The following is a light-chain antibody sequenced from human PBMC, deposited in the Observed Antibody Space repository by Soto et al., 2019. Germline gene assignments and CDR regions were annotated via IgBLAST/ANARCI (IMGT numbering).Light chain of an antibody. CDR1: ASNIGSKT. Sequence: QSVLTQPPSASGTPGQRVSISCSGSASNIGSKTVDWYQQLPGTAPQLLFHRNFQRPSGVPARFSASTSGTSASLAITALQSEDEADYYCAAWDDSLDAYVFGTGTKVTVL. CDR2: RNF. J-gene: IGLJ1*01. V-gene: IGLV1-44*01. CDR3: AAWDDSLDAYV.